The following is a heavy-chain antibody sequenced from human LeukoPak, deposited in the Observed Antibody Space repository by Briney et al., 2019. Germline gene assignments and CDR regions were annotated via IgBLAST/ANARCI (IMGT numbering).Heavy chain of an antibody. J-gene: IGHJ4*02. D-gene: IGHD1-26*01. CDR3: ARVGATSGDY. Sequence: GASVKVSCKASGGSFSNYVITWVRQAPGQGLEWMGRIIPILDVANFAQKFQGRVTITADKSTNTAHMELSSLRSEDTAVYYCARVGATSGDYWGQGTPVTVSS. CDR1: GGSFSNYV. V-gene: IGHV1-69*04. CDR2: IIPILDVA.